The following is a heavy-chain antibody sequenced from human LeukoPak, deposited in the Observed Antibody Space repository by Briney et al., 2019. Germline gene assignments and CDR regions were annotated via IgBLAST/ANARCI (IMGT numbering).Heavy chain of an antibody. CDR1: GFTFSSYA. Sequence: GGSLRLSCAASGFTFSSYAMSWVRQAPGKELEWVSAISGSGGSTYYADSVKGRFTISRDNSKNTLYLQMNSLRAEDTAVYYCAEDLGYSSGSTWPDYWGQGTLVTVSS. CDR3: AEDLGYSSGSTWPDY. J-gene: IGHJ4*02. V-gene: IGHV3-23*01. CDR2: ISGSGGST. D-gene: IGHD6-19*01.